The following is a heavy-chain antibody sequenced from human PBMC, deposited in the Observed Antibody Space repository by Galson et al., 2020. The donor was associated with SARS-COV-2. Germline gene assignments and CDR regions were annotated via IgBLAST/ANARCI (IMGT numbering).Heavy chain of an antibody. Sequence: SGPTLVKPTKTLTLTCTLSEFSLSTTGVSVGWIRQTPQKALEWLAFIYWDDDKRYSPSMKTRLTITKDTYKNQVVLTMTDVDPVDTATYYCAHAAYSASSPPLDCWGQGTLVIVSS. D-gene: IGHD2-21*01. CDR1: EFSLSTTGVS. CDR2: IYWDDDK. J-gene: IGHJ4*02. V-gene: IGHV2-5*02. CDR3: AHAAYSASSPPLDC.